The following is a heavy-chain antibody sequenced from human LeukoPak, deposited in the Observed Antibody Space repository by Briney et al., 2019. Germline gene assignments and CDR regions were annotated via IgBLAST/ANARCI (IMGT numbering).Heavy chain of an antibody. CDR1: GFTFSSYA. V-gene: IGHV3-64*01. CDR2: ISSNGGST. D-gene: IGHD4-23*01. CDR3: ARETDYGGNFVGFDY. Sequence: GGSLRLSCAASGFTFSSYAMSWVRQAPGKGLEWVSAISSNGGSTYYANSVKGRFTISRDNSKNTLYLQMGSLRAEDMAVYYCARETDYGGNFVGFDYWGQGTLVTVSS. J-gene: IGHJ4*02.